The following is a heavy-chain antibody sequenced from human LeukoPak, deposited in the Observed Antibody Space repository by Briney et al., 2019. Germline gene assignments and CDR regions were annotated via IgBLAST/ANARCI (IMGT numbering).Heavy chain of an antibody. Sequence: GGSLRLSCAASGFTFDDYAMHWVRQVPGKGLEWVAGISWNGDHVAFVDALKGRFTISRDNAKNSLYLQMNSLRDEDTALYYWAKDVSDYVLGNYRPFDFLGQGNLVTVSS. V-gene: IGHV3-9*01. CDR1: GFTFDDYA. CDR2: ISWNGDHV. CDR3: AKDVSDYVLGNYRPFDF. D-gene: IGHD3-16*02. J-gene: IGHJ4*02.